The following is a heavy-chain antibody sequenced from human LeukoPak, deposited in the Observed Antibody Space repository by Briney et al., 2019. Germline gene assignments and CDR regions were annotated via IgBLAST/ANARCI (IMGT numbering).Heavy chain of an antibody. CDR2: ISGSGGST. CDR1: GFTFSSYA. V-gene: IGHV3-23*01. J-gene: IGHJ4*02. CDR3: AKELSITMVREPFDY. D-gene: IGHD3-10*01. Sequence: PGGSLRLSCAASGFTFSSYAMSWVRQAPGKGLERVSAISGSGGSTYYADSVKGRFTISRDNSKNTLYLQMNSLRAEDTAVYYCAKELSITMVREPFDYWGQGTLVTVSS.